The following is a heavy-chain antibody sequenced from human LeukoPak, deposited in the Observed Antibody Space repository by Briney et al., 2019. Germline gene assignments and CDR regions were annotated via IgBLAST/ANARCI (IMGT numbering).Heavy chain of an antibody. V-gene: IGHV3-23*01. Sequence: GGSLRLSCVASGFTFRNYAMNWVRQAPGKGLEWVSALSGGGRNTYYADSVKGRFTISRDNSKNTLYLQMNSLRAEDTAVYYCATKYSSSSYWGQGTLVTVSS. CDR1: GFTFRNYA. CDR3: ATKYSSSSY. CDR2: LSGGGRNT. D-gene: IGHD6-6*01. J-gene: IGHJ4*02.